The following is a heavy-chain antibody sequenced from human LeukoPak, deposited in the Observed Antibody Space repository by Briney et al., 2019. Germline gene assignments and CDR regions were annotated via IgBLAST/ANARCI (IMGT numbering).Heavy chain of an antibody. CDR1: GGTFSSYA. V-gene: IGHV1-2*04. J-gene: IGHJ6*02. CDR2: INPNSGGT. D-gene: IGHD5-12*01. Sequence: ASVKVSCKASGGTFSSYAISWVRQAPGQGLEWMGWINPNSGGTNYAQNFQGWVTMARDTSISTAYMELSRLRSDDTAVYHCARASRGGGSSYYYYYYGMDVWGQGTTVTVSS. CDR3: ARASRGGGSSYYYYYYGMDV.